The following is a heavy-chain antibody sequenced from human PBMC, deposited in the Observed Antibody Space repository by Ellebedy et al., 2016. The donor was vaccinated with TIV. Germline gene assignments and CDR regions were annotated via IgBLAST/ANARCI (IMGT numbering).Heavy chain of an antibody. CDR2: IIPVFGTA. V-gene: IGHV1-69*13. Sequence: AASVKVSCKASGGSFISSATSWVRQAPGQGLEWMGGIIPVFGTANYAQKFRVRLTITADESTSTAYMELSSLRSEDTAVYYCASAHLSLATEGHPMGRYYYYGMDVWGQGTTVTVSS. CDR3: ASAHLSLATEGHPMGRYYYYGMDV. CDR1: GGSFISSA. J-gene: IGHJ6*02. D-gene: IGHD6-13*01.